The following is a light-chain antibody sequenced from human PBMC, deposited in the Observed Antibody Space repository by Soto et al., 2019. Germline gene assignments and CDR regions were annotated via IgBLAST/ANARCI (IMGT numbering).Light chain of an antibody. V-gene: IGLV1-40*01. J-gene: IGLJ1*01. Sequence: ALTQPPSVSGAPGQRVTISCTGSSSNIGAGYDVHWYQQLPGTAPKLLIYGNSNRPSGVPDRFSGSKSGTSASLAITGLQAEDEADYYCQSYDSSLSGYVFGTGTKGTVL. CDR2: GNS. CDR3: QSYDSSLSGYV. CDR1: SSNIGAGYD.